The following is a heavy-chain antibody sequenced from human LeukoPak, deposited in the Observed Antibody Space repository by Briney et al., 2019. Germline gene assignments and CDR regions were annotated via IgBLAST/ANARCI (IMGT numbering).Heavy chain of an antibody. CDR3: AKDRNSDFTVDAFDI. V-gene: IGHV3-23*01. CDR2: IPASGGST. J-gene: IGHJ3*02. Sequence: GGSLRLSCAASGFTFSSNVMIWVRQAPGKGLEWVSSIPASGGSTYYADSVKGRFTISRDNSKNSLYLQMNSLRAEDTAVYYCAKDRNSDFTVDAFDIWGQGTMVTVSS. CDR1: GFTFSSNV. D-gene: IGHD3-3*01.